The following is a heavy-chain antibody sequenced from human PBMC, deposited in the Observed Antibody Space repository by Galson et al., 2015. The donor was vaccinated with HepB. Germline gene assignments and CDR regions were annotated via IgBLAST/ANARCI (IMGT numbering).Heavy chain of an antibody. Sequence: SVKVSCKASGYTFTDYYVHWVRRAPGQGLEWMGCIGPNSGDTDYAQKFQGRVTMTRDTSISTAYMDLSGLTSDDTAVYYCARVGIVGPTHDAFDIWGQGTMVTVSS. D-gene: IGHD1-26*01. CDR1: GYTFTDYY. CDR2: IGPNSGDT. V-gene: IGHV1-2*02. CDR3: ARVGIVGPTHDAFDI. J-gene: IGHJ3*02.